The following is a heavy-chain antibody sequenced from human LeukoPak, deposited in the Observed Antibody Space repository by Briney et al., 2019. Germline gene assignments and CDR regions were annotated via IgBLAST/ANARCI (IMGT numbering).Heavy chain of an antibody. CDR2: VSAYNGDT. D-gene: IGHD2-2*03. CDR1: GYTFTTNG. Sequence: GASVKVSCKASGYTFTTNGISWVRQAPGQGLEWMGWVSAYNGDTNYAQKIQDRVTVTTDTSTSTAYMELRSLRSDDTAVYYCARVSGYFSTTSYYHFDYWGQETLVTVSS. J-gene: IGHJ4*02. CDR3: ARVSGYFSTTSYYHFDY. V-gene: IGHV1-18*01.